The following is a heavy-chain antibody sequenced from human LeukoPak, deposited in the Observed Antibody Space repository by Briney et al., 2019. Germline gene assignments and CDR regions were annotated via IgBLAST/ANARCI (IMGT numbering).Heavy chain of an antibody. J-gene: IGHJ4*02. CDR1: GFTVSTSY. D-gene: IGHD2/OR15-2a*01. Sequence: GGSLRLSCSASGFTVSTSYMICIGQGRGKGLEWVSVIYSGGSTYYADSVKNRFTIARDNAKHTVYLQMNRLRGEDTAVYHCARDHETFFDLWGQGTLVTVSS. CDR2: IYSGGST. CDR3: ARDHETFFDL. V-gene: IGHV3-66*01.